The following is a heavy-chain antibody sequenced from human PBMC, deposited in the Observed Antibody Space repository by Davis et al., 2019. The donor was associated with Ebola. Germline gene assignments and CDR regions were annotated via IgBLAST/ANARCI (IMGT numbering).Heavy chain of an antibody. CDR2: ISGSGGST. V-gene: IGHV3-23*01. J-gene: IGHJ6*02. CDR3: ARDRFIWPMDV. CDR1: VITFSSYA. D-gene: IGHD3-3*01. Sequence: GESLKISCTDSVITFSSYAMTWVRQAPGKGLEWVSAISGSGGSTYYADSVKGRFTISRDNSKNTLYLQMNSLRAEDTAVYYCARDRFIWPMDVWGQGTTVTVSS.